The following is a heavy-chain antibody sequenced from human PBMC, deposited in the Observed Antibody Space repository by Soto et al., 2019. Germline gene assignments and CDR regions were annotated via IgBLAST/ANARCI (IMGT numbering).Heavy chain of an antibody. CDR2: IYPGDSDT. V-gene: IGHV5-51*01. Sequence: PGESLKISCKGSGYSFTSYWIGWVRQMPGKGLEWMGIIYPGDSDTRYSPSFQGQVTISADKSISTAYLQWSSLKASYTAMYYCASSNIALRFLEGSYVPYYWGQGALGTGSS. D-gene: IGHD3-3*01. CDR3: ASSNIALRFLEGSYVPYY. J-gene: IGHJ4*02. CDR1: GYSFTSYW.